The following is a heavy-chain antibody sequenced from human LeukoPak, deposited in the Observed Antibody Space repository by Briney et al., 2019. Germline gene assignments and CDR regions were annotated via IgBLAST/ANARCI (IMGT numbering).Heavy chain of an antibody. CDR3: ARLMVYPTNWFDP. Sequence: PSETLSLTCTVSGGSISSYYWSWIRQPAGKGLEWIGRIYTSGSTNYNPSLKSRVTISVDKSKNQFSLKLSSVTAADTAVYYCARLMVYPTNWFDPGDRGTRVTVAS. CDR2: IYTSGST. CDR1: GGSISSYY. D-gene: IGHD2-8*01. V-gene: IGHV4-4*07. J-gene: IGHJ5*02.